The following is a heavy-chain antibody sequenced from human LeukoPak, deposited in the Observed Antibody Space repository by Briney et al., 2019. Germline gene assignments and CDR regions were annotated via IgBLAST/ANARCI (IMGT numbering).Heavy chain of an antibody. Sequence: ASVKVSCKGSGYIFTRYAMYWVRQAPGQRLEWMGWINVDKGNTKYSQKFQGRVTITRDTSANTAYMEVRSLRSEDTAMYYCARGEVITMIRGVIGRNWLDLWGQGTLVTVSS. CDR2: INVDKGNT. J-gene: IGHJ5*02. D-gene: IGHD3-10*01. CDR3: ARGEVITMIRGVIGRNWLDL. V-gene: IGHV1-3*01. CDR1: GYIFTRYA.